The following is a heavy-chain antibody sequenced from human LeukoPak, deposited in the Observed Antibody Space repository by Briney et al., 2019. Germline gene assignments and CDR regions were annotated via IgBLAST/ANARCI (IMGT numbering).Heavy chain of an antibody. CDR2: ISSSSSYI. J-gene: IGHJ4*02. CDR1: GFTFSSYS. CDR3: AREQGLLWFGESYLHFDY. Sequence: GGSLRLSCAASGFTFSSYSMNWVRQAPGKGLEWVSSISSSSSYIYYADSVKGRFTISRDNAKNSLYLQMNSLRAEDTAVYYCAREQGLLWFGESYLHFDYWGQGTLVTVSS. V-gene: IGHV3-21*01. D-gene: IGHD3-10*01.